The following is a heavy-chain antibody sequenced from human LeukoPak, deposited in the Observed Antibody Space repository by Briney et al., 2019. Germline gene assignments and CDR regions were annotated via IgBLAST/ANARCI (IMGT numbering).Heavy chain of an antibody. Sequence: GGSLRLSCAASGFIFDDYAMHWVRQAPGQGLEWVSGISWSGGTMGYADSVNGRFTISRDNAKNTLYLQMNSLRSEDTALYYCARGTTIREGGGSFDIWGQGTRVTVSS. J-gene: IGHJ3*02. CDR3: ARGTTIREGGGSFDI. CDR2: ISWSGGTM. CDR1: GFIFDDYA. V-gene: IGHV3-9*01. D-gene: IGHD5-12*01.